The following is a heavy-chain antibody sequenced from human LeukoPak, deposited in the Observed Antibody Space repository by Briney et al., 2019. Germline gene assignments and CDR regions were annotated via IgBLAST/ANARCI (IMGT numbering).Heavy chain of an antibody. CDR2: IWYDGTNK. Sequence: SGWSLRLSCAASGFTFSSHGMHWVRQAPGKGLEWVAVIWYDGTNKYYADYVKGRFTMSRDNSKNTLYLQMNSLRAEDTAVYYCARDLRFGGGRIDYWGQGTLVTVSS. V-gene: IGHV3-33*01. D-gene: IGHD3-10*01. J-gene: IGHJ4*02. CDR3: ARDLRFGGGRIDY. CDR1: GFTFSSHG.